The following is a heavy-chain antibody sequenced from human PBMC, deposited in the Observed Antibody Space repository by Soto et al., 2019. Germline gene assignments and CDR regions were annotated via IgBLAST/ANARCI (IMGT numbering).Heavy chain of an antibody. J-gene: IGHJ4*02. V-gene: IGHV3-23*01. Sequence: PGGSLILSCAASGFTFSSYAMSGVRQAPGKGLEWVSAISGSGGSTYYADSVKGRFTISRDNSKNTLYLQMNSLRAEDTAVYYCAKDLGDSSGYYHEGVYFDYWGQGTLVTVSS. D-gene: IGHD3-22*01. CDR2: ISGSGGST. CDR1: GFTFSSYA. CDR3: AKDLGDSSGYYHEGVYFDY.